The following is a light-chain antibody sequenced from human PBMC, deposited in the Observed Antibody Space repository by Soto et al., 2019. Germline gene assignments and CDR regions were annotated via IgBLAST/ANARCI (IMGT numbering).Light chain of an antibody. CDR1: QSVSSNY. CDR2: GAS. Sequence: EIVLTQSPGTLSLSPGERATLSCRASQSVSSNYLAWYQQKPGQAHRLLIYGASSRATGIPDRFSGSGSGTDFTLAISRLEPEDFAVYYGQQYGSSPGYTFGHGTKLEIK. V-gene: IGKV3-20*01. CDR3: QQYGSSPGYT. J-gene: IGKJ2*01.